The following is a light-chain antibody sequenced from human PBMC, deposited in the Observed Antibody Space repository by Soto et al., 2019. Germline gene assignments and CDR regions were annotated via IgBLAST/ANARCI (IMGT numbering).Light chain of an antibody. V-gene: IGKV1-33*01. CDR2: DAS. J-gene: IGKJ4*01. Sequence: DIQMTQSPSSLSASVGDRVTITCQASQAISNYLNWYQQKPGKAPKLLIYDASNLETGVPSRFSGRGSGTDFTFTISSLQPEDIATYYCQQYDNLLTFGGGTKVEIK. CDR3: QQYDNLLT. CDR1: QAISNY.